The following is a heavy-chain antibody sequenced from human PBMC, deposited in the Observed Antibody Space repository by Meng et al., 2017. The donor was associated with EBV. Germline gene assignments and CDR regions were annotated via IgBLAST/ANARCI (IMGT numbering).Heavy chain of an antibody. CDR1: GFIFKNAW. Sequence: EVELVESGGGLGKPGGSQRLSCAASGFIFKNAWMNWVRQAPGKGLEWVGRIKSQGEDEATDYAAPVRGRFTISRDDSKNTVYLQMNSLRIEDTAVYYCTTDQRGGLRDFDYWGQGTLVTVSS. V-gene: IGHV3-15*07. D-gene: IGHD2-15*01. CDR3: TTDQRGGLRDFDY. J-gene: IGHJ4*02. CDR2: IKSQGEDEAT.